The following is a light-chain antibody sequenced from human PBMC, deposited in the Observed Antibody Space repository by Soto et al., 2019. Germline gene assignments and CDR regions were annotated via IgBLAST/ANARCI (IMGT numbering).Light chain of an antibody. J-gene: IGLJ1*01. CDR3: AAWDDSLNGYV. CDR2: SHN. CDR1: SSNIGSNT. Sequence: QSVLTQPPSASGTPGQRVTISCSGSSSNIGSNTVNWYQQLPGTAPKLLIYSHNQRPSGVPDRFSGSKSGTSASLAISGLQSEDGADYYCAAWDDSLNGYVFGTGTKLTVL. V-gene: IGLV1-44*01.